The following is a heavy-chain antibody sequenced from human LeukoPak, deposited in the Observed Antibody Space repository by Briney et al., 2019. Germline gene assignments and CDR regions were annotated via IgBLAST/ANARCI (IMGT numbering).Heavy chain of an antibody. CDR1: GYTFSRYW. V-gene: IGHV3-74*01. J-gene: IGHJ4*02. Sequence: GGSLRLSCAATGYTFSRYWMHWVRQGPGKGLVWVSRINEDGSSTSYAESVRGRFTISRDNAKNTLYLQMNSLRAEDAAVYYCTTDTFGARDSWGQGTLVTVSS. CDR3: TTDTFGARDS. D-gene: IGHD3-10*01. CDR2: INEDGSST.